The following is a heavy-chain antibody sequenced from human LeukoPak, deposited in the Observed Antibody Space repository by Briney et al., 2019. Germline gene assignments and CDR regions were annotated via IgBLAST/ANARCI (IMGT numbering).Heavy chain of an antibody. D-gene: IGHD3-22*01. J-gene: IGHJ4*02. CDR3: AREVRGYYFDY. Sequence: GGSLRLSCAASGFIVSSNYMSWVRQAPGKGLEWVSVISSGGNTYYADSVRGRFTISRDISKNTLYLQMNGLRAEDTAVYYCAREVRGYYFDYWGQGTLVTVSS. V-gene: IGHV3-53*01. CDR1: GFIVSSNY. CDR2: ISSGGNT.